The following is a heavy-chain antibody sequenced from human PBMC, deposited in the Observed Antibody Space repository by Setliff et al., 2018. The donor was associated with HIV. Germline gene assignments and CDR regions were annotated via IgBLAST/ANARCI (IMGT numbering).Heavy chain of an antibody. D-gene: IGHD3-22*01. CDR2: MNPNSGNT. CDR3: ARGEGLHYCDSSGSFDY. V-gene: IGHV1-8*01. Sequence: ASVKVSCKASGYTFTSYDINWVRQAAGQGLEWMGWMNPNSGNTGYAQKFQGRITMTRNTSISTAYMDLSSLRSEDTAVYYCARGEGLHYCDSSGSFDYWGQGTLVTVSS. CDR1: GYTFTSYD. J-gene: IGHJ4*02.